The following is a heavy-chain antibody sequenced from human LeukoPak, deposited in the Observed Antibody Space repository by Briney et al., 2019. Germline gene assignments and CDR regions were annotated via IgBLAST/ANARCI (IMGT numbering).Heavy chain of an antibody. J-gene: IGHJ4*02. CDR3: ATYSSGWPRDY. V-gene: IGHV4-38-2*02. Sequence: PSETLSLTCTVSGYSISSGYCWGWIRQPPGKGLEWIGSIYHSGSTYYNPSLKSRVTISVDTSKNQFSLKLSSVTAADTAVYYCATYSSGWPRDYWGQGTLVTVSS. D-gene: IGHD6-19*01. CDR2: IYHSGST. CDR1: GYSISSGYC.